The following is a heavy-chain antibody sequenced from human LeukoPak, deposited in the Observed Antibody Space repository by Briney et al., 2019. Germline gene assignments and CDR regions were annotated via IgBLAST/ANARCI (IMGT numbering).Heavy chain of an antibody. CDR2: IYYSGST. D-gene: IGHD5-18*01. J-gene: IGHJ4*02. Sequence: SETLSLTCTVSGGSISSGGYYWSWIRQHPRKGLEWIGYIYYSGSTYYNPSLKSRVTISVDTSKNQFSLKLSSVTAADTAVYYCASSDVDTAMVTNYWGQGTLVTDSS. CDR1: GGSISSGGYY. CDR3: ASSDVDTAMVTNY. V-gene: IGHV4-31*03.